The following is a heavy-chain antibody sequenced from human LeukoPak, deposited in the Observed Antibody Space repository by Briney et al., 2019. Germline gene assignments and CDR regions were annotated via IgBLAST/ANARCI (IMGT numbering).Heavy chain of an antibody. J-gene: IGHJ5*02. V-gene: IGHV3-30*02. CDR3: AKDYDSSGYPISGFDP. CDR2: IRYDGNNK. CDR1: GFTFSNYG. D-gene: IGHD3-22*01. Sequence: PGGSLRLSCAASGFTFSNYGMHWVRQAPGKGLEWMTFIRYDGNNKYYADFVKGRFTISRDNSKNTLYLQMNSLRAEDTAVYYCAKDYDSSGYPISGFDPWGQGTLVTVSS.